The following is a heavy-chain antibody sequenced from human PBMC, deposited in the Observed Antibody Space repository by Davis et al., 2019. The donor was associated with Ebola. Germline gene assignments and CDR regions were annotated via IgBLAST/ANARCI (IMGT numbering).Heavy chain of an antibody. J-gene: IGHJ6*02. D-gene: IGHD2-2*01. CDR2: ISGSGGSK. CDR3: ARAEGYCRSTSCYGYYYYGMDV. V-gene: IGHV3-23*01. CDR1: GFTFSSYA. Sequence: PGGSLRLSCAASGFTFSSYAMSWVRQAPGKGLEWVSAISGSGGSKYYADSVKGRFTISRDNSKNTLYLQMNSLRAEDTAVYHCARAEGYCRSTSCYGYYYYGMDVWGQGTTVTVAS.